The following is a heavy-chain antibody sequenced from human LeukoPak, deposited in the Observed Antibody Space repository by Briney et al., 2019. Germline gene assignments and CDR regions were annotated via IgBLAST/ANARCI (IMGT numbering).Heavy chain of an antibody. CDR3: ARVRGWCSSTSCYTGGDYFDY. CDR1: GGSISSSSYY. Sequence: SETLSLTCTVSGGSISSSSYYWDWIRQPPGKGLEWVGSIYYSGSTYYNPSLKSRVTISVDTSKNQFSLKLSSVTAADTAVYYCARVRGWCSSTSCYTGGDYFDYWGQGTLVTVSS. J-gene: IGHJ4*02. V-gene: IGHV4-39*07. D-gene: IGHD2-2*02. CDR2: IYYSGST.